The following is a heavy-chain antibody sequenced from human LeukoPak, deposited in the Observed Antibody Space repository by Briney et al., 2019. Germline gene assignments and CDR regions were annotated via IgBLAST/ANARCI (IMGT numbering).Heavy chain of an antibody. J-gene: IGHJ3*02. D-gene: IGHD1-1*01. CDR1: GYTFTGYY. CDR3: ATSELEPDAFDI. Sequence: ASVKVSCKASGYTFTGYYMHWVRQAPGQGLEWMGWINPNSGGTNYAQKFQGRVTMTRDTSISTAYMELSRLRSDDTAAYYCATSELEPDAFDIWGQGTMVTVSS. CDR2: INPNSGGT. V-gene: IGHV1-2*02.